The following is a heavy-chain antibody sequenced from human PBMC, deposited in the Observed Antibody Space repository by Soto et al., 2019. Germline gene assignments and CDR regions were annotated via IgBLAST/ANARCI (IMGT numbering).Heavy chain of an antibody. Sequence: SQTLSLTCVISGDSVTGNTAGWNWIRQSPSRGLEWLGRTYYRSKWYYDYAGSVKGRMTINPDTSRNQFSLQLNSVSPEDTAVYYWATGILVRGGYYVAVWGQGTTVTVSS. CDR2: TYYRSKWYY. V-gene: IGHV6-1*01. CDR1: GDSVTGNTAG. J-gene: IGHJ6*02. CDR3: ATGILVRGGYYVAV. D-gene: IGHD3-10*01.